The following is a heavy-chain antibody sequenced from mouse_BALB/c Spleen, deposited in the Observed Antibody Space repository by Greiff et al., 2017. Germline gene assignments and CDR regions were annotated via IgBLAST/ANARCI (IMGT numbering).Heavy chain of an antibody. CDR3: VSGDAWFAY. CDR2: IRSKSNNYAT. CDR1: GFTFNTYA. Sequence: EVNVVESGGGLVQPKGSLKLSCAASGFTFNTYAMNWVRQAPGKGLEWVARIRSKSNNYATYYADSVKDRFTISRDDSQSMLYLQMNNLKTEDTAMYYCVSGDAWFAYWGQGTLVTVSA. J-gene: IGHJ3*01. V-gene: IGHV10-1*02.